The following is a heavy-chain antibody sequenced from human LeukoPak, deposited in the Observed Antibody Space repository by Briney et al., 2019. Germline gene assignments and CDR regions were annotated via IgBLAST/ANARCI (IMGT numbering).Heavy chain of an antibody. Sequence: SETLSLTCTVSGGSISSYYWSWIRQPPGKGLEWIGYIYYSGSTNYNPSLTSRVTISVDTSKNQFSLKLSSVTAADTAVYYCARGYSSGWYVNWFDPGGQGTLVTVSS. CDR2: IYYSGST. D-gene: IGHD6-19*01. CDR1: GGSISSYY. J-gene: IGHJ5*02. CDR3: ARGYSSGWYVNWFDP. V-gene: IGHV4-59*01.